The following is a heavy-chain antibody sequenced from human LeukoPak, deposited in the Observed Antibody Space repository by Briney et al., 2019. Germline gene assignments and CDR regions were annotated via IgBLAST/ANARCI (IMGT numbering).Heavy chain of an antibody. J-gene: IGHJ4*02. Sequence: GASVKVSCKASGYSFSTYGITWVRQAPGRGLEWMGWISGYNGNTNFAQKFQGRLIMTTDTSTSTAYMELRSLRSDDTAVYYCVRQVDTVMALPDYWGQGTLVTVSS. CDR2: ISGYNGNT. CDR3: VRQVDTVMALPDY. CDR1: GYSFSTYG. D-gene: IGHD5-18*01. V-gene: IGHV1-18*01.